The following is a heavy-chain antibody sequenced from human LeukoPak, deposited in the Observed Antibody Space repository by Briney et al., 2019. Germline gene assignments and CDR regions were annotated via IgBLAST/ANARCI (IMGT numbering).Heavy chain of an antibody. CDR3: ARGVSGSYCVDY. CDR2: IIPIFGIA. V-gene: IGHV1-69*04. Sequence: SVKVSCKASGGTFSSYAISWVRQAPGQGLEWMGRIIPIFGIANYAQKFQGRVTITVDKSTSTAYMELSSLRSEDTAVYYCARGVSGSYCVDYWGQGTLVTVSS. D-gene: IGHD1-26*01. J-gene: IGHJ4*02. CDR1: GGTFSSYA.